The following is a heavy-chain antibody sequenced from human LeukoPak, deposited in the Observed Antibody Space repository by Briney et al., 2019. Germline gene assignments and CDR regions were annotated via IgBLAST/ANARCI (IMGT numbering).Heavy chain of an antibody. CDR1: GYTFSGYY. J-gene: IGHJ6*02. CDR3: ARDQADNYYGMDV. V-gene: IGHV1-2*02. CDR2: INPDTGYT. Sequence: GASVKVSCKASGYTFSGYYLHWVRQAPGQGLEWMGWINPDTGYTTYVERFQGRVTMTRDTSISTAYMELHRLTSDDTALYYYARDQADNYYGMDVWGQGTTVIVS.